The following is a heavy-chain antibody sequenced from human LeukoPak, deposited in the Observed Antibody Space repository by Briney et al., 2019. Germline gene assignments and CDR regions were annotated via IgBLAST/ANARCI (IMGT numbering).Heavy chain of an antibody. CDR2: IWSGGTNK. CDR3: AKDSFDGSRWNYFDH. Sequence: GGSLRLSCAASGFTFSNYWMRWVRQAPGKGLEWVAVIWSGGTNKYYTDSVKGRFTISRDSSKNTLYLQINSLRGEDTAVYYCAKDSFDGSRWNYFDHWGQGTLVTVSS. CDR1: GFTFSNYW. D-gene: IGHD6-13*01. V-gene: IGHV3-30*02. J-gene: IGHJ4*02.